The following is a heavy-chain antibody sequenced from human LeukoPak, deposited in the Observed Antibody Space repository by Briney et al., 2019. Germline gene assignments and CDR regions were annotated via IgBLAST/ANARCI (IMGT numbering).Heavy chain of an antibody. D-gene: IGHD4-17*01. Sequence: PGRSLRLPCAASRFTFSSYGMHWVRQAPGKGLEWVAVIWYDGSNKYYADSVKGRFTISRDNSKNTLYLQMNSLRAEDTAVYYCAKAIGGDYGYFDLWGRGTLVTVSS. J-gene: IGHJ2*01. CDR1: RFTFSSYG. CDR2: IWYDGSNK. CDR3: AKAIGGDYGYFDL. V-gene: IGHV3-33*06.